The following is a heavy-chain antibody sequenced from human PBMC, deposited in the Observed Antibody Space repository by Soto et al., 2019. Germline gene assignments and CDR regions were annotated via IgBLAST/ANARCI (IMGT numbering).Heavy chain of an antibody. Sequence: QVQLVQSGAEVKKPGSSVKVSCKASGGTFSSYAISWVRQAPGQGLEWMGGNIPIFGTANYAQKFQGRVKITGDESTGTAYMELSSLRSEDTAVYYCARGLSSVTMVRGVIITSFGYWGQGTLVTVSS. D-gene: IGHD3-10*01. CDR2: NIPIFGTA. V-gene: IGHV1-69*01. CDR3: ARGLSSVTMVRGVIITSFGY. CDR1: GGTFSSYA. J-gene: IGHJ4*02.